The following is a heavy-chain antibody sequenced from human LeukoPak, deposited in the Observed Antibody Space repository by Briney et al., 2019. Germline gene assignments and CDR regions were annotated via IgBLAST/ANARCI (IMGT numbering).Heavy chain of an antibody. D-gene: IGHD3-22*01. V-gene: IGHV4-30-2*01. Sequence: SETLSLTCAVSGGSISSGGYSWSWLRQPPGKGLEWIGYIYHSGSTYYNPSLKSRVTISVDRSKNQFSLKLSSVTAADTAVYYCARDYYDSSGYYVGDYWGQGTLVTVSS. J-gene: IGHJ4*02. CDR1: GGSISSGGYS. CDR2: IYHSGST. CDR3: ARDYYDSSGYYVGDY.